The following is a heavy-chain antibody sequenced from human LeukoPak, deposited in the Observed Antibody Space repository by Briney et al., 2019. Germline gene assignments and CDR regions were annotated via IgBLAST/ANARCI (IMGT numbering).Heavy chain of an antibody. J-gene: IGHJ4*02. CDR3: AREGGFYRPLDY. V-gene: IGHV4-4*02. CDR2: IYHTGST. CDR1: GTSISSPNW. Sequence: QTSETLSLTCAVSGTSISSPNWWSWVRQAPGQGLEWIGEIYHTGSTNYNPSLKSRLIMSVDLPENHISLKLTSVTAADTAVYYCAREGGFYRPLDYSGQGTLVTVSS. D-gene: IGHD3-3*01.